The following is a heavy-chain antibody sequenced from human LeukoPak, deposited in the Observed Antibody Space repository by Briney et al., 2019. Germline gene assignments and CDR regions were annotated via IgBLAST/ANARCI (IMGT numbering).Heavy chain of an antibody. V-gene: IGHV3-23*01. D-gene: IGHD6-13*01. CDR1: GFTFNNYW. CDR3: AKISAAAGFDY. J-gene: IGHJ4*02. CDR2: ISGSGGST. Sequence: QPGGSLRLSCAASGFTFNNYWMSWVRQAPGKGLEWVSAISGSGGSTYYADSVKGRFTISRDNSKNTLYLQTNSLRAEDTAVYYCAKISAAAGFDYWGQGTLVTVSS.